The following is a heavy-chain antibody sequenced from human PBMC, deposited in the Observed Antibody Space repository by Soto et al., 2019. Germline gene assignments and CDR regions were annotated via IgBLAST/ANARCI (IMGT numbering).Heavy chain of an antibody. Sequence: ASVKVSCKASGYTFTSYDINWVRQATGQGLEWMGWMNPNTGNTDYAQKFQGRVTMTRSTSISTAYMELSSLRSEDTAVYYCARGMGYYYGPHVWGEGTTVTVYS. V-gene: IGHV1-8*01. D-gene: IGHD3-16*01. CDR2: MNPNTGNT. J-gene: IGHJ6*04. CDR1: GYTFTSYD. CDR3: ARGMGYYYGPHV.